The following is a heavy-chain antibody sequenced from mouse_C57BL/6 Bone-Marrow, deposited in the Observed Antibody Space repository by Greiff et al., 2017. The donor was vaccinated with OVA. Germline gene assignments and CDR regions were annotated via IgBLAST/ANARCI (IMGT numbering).Heavy chain of an antibody. CDR3: ARGGYYAWFAY. Sequence: QVQLQQSGAELVKPGASVKMSCKASGYTFTSYWITWVKQRPGQGLEWIGDIYPGSGSTNYNEKFKSKATLTLDTSSSTAYMQLSSLTSEDSAVYYCARGGYYAWFAYWGQGTLVTVSA. J-gene: IGHJ3*01. V-gene: IGHV1-55*01. D-gene: IGHD2-3*01. CDR1: GYTFTSYW. CDR2: IYPGSGST.